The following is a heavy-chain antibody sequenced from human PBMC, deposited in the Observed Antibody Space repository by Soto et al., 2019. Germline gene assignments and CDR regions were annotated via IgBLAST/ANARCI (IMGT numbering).Heavy chain of an antibody. CDR2: ISTSGDST. Sequence: PGGSLRVSCAASGFTFSSYAMSWVRQAPGKGLEWVSGISTSGDSTYYADSVKGRFTISRDNSKDTLYLQMNSLRAGDTAVYYYAINSRYCSSTSCYADWGQGTLVTVSS. CDR3: AINSRYCSSTSCYAD. J-gene: IGHJ4*02. D-gene: IGHD2-2*01. V-gene: IGHV3-23*01. CDR1: GFTFSSYA.